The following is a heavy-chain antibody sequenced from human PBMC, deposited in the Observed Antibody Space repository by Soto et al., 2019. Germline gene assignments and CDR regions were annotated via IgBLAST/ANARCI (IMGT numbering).Heavy chain of an antibody. CDR2: ISGDGLST. CDR1: GSTFTDFT. CDR3: ARRPDAFDI. J-gene: IGHJ3*02. Sequence: XVCLRLSCAGCGSTFTDFTMTWVRQAPGKGLEWVSAISGDGLSTYYAGSVKGRFTISRDNSKTTLYLQMNSLRAEDTAVYYCARRPDAFDIWGRGTMVTVSS. V-gene: IGHV3-23*01.